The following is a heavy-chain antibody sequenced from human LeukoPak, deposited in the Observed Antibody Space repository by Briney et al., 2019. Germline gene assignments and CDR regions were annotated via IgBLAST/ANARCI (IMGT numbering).Heavy chain of an antibody. D-gene: IGHD3-22*01. J-gene: IGHJ4*02. Sequence: PGGSLRLSCAASGFSFSSYAMSWVRQAPGKGLEWVSGISSSGGSPYYADSVQGRFTISRDNSKNTLFLQMTGLRAEDTAVYYCADLGTTYYYGRSTYWGQGTLVAVSS. CDR3: ADLGTTYYYGRSTY. V-gene: IGHV3-23*01. CDR1: GFSFSSYA. CDR2: ISSSGGSP.